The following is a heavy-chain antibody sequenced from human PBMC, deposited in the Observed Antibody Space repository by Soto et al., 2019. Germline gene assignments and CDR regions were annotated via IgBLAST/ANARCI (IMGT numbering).Heavy chain of an antibody. V-gene: IGHV1-69*13. CDR2: IIPIFGTA. Sequence: SVKVSCKASGGTFSSYAISWVRQAPGQGLEWKGGIIPIFGTANYAQKFQGRVTITADESTSTAYMELSSLRSEDTAVYYCARVKKRLGYCISTSCYNNWFDPWGQGTLVTVSS. J-gene: IGHJ5*02. D-gene: IGHD2-2*01. CDR3: ARVKKRLGYCISTSCYNNWFDP. CDR1: GGTFSSYA.